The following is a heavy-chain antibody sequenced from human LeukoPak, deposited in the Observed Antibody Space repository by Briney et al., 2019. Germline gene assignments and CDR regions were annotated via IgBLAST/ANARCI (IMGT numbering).Heavy chain of an antibody. V-gene: IGHV3-66*01. Sequence: GGSLRLSCAASGFTFSSYGISWVRQAPGKGLEWVSVIYSGGSTYYADSVKGRFTISRDNSKNTLYLQMNSLRAEDTAVYYCARDTPHPYYYDSSGYFDYWGQGTLVTVSS. CDR3: ARDTPHPYYYDSSGYFDY. D-gene: IGHD3-22*01. J-gene: IGHJ4*02. CDR1: GFTFSSYG. CDR2: IYSGGST.